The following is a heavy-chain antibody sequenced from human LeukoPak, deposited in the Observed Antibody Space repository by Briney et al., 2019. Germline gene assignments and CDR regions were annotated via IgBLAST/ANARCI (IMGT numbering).Heavy chain of an antibody. D-gene: IGHD3-9*01. CDR2: IYYSGST. CDR3: ARVTGYMIEDYFDY. Sequence: NPSETLSLTCTVSGGSINSYYWSWIRQPPGKGLEWIGYIYYSGSTNYNPSLKSRVTISVDTSKNQFSLKLNSVTAADTAVYYCARVTGYMIEDYFDYWGQGTLVTVSS. CDR1: GGSINSYY. V-gene: IGHV4-59*01. J-gene: IGHJ4*02.